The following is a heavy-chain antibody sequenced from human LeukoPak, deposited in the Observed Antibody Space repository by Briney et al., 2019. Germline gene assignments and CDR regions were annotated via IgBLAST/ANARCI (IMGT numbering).Heavy chain of an antibody. CDR1: GFTFSSYA. D-gene: IGHD1-26*01. Sequence: GGSLRLSCAASGFTFSSYAMHWVRQAPGKGLEWVAVISYDGSNKYYADSVKGRFTISRDNSKNTLYLQMNSLRAEDTAVYYCAREVGATKGGAFDIWGQGTMVTVSS. CDR3: AREVGATKGGAFDI. V-gene: IGHV3-30-3*01. J-gene: IGHJ3*02. CDR2: ISYDGSNK.